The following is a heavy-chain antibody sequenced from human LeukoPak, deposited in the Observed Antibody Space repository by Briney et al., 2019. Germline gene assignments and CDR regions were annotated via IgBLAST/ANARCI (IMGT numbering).Heavy chain of an antibody. Sequence: GGSLRLSCAASGFTFTDYGLHWVRQAPGKGLEWVAFIRNDGSITYYADSVKGRFTISRDNSRKTLYVQMNSLRIEDTAVYYWAKGYSYGYFDYWGQGALVTVSS. D-gene: IGHD5-18*01. CDR1: GFTFTDYG. CDR3: AKGYSYGYFDY. V-gene: IGHV3-30*02. J-gene: IGHJ4*02. CDR2: IRNDGSIT.